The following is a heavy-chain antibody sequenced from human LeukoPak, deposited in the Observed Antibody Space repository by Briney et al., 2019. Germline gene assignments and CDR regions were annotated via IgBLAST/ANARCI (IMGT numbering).Heavy chain of an antibody. Sequence: GGSLRLSCAAAGFTFSGSAMHWVRQASGKGLEWVGRIRSKANSYATAYAASVKGRFTISRDDSKTTAYLQMNSLKTEDTAVYYCTRFGAGATQHYWGQGTLVTVSS. CDR3: TRFGAGATQHY. CDR2: IRSKANSYAT. J-gene: IGHJ4*02. D-gene: IGHD1-26*01. V-gene: IGHV3-73*01. CDR1: GFTFSGSA.